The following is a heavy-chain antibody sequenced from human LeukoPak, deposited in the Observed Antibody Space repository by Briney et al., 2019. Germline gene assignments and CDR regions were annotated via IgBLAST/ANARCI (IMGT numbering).Heavy chain of an antibody. CDR2: IYYSGST. CDR3: ARHQGSGRKGTPYGMDV. J-gene: IGHJ6*02. D-gene: IGHD3-10*01. Sequence: PSETLSLTCNVSGGSISSSTYYWGWIRQPPGKGLEWIGNIYYSGSTYYNPSLKSRVTISVDTSKNQFSLKLSSVTAADTAVYYCARHQGSGRKGTPYGMDVWGQGTTVTVSS. V-gene: IGHV4-39*01. CDR1: GGSISSSTYY.